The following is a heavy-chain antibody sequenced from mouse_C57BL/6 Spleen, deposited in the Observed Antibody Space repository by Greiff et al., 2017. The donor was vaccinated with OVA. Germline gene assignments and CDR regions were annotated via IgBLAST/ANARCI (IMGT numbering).Heavy chain of an antibody. Sequence: VQLQQPGAELVRPGSSVKLSCKASGYTFTSYWMDWVKQRPGQGLEWIGNIYPSDSETPYNQKFKDKATLTVDKSSSTAYMQLSSLTSEDSAVYYCARGHYEYDDGWFAYWGQGTLVTVSA. CDR1: GYTFTSYW. V-gene: IGHV1-61*01. CDR2: IYPSDSET. D-gene: IGHD2-4*01. CDR3: ARGHYEYDDGWFAY. J-gene: IGHJ3*01.